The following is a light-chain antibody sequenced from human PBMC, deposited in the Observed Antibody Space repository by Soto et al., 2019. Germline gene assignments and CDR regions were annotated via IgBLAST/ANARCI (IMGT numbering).Light chain of an antibody. CDR1: SSDIGGYNY. V-gene: IGLV2-14*01. CDR3: SSYTSSSVYV. J-gene: IGLJ1*01. CDR2: EVT. Sequence: QSVLTQPASVSGSPGQSITISCTGTSSDIGGYNYVSWYQQYPGKAPNLIIYEVTNRPSGISYRFSGSKSGNTASLTISGLQAEDEADYYCSSYTSSSVYVFGTGTKVTVL.